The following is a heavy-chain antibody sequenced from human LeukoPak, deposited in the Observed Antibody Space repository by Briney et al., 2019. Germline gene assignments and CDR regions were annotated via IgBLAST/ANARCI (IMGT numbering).Heavy chain of an antibody. CDR2: TYYRSRWYN. J-gene: IGHJ6*03. Sequence: SQTLSLTCAISGDSLSSNSASWTWIRQSPSRGLEWLGRTYYRSRWYNDYATSVKTRVSINPDTSKNQFSLKLSSVTAADTAVYYCARQENYYYMDVWGKGNKVTISS. V-gene: IGHV6-1*01. CDR3: ARQENYYYMDV. CDR1: GDSLSSNSAS.